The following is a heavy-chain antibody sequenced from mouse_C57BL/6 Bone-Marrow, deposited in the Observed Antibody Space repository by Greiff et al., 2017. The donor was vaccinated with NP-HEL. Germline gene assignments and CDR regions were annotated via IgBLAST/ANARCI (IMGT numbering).Heavy chain of an antibody. D-gene: IGHD2-5*01. J-gene: IGHJ1*03. Sequence: VQRVESGPGLVQPSQSLSITCTVSGFSLTSYGVHWVRQSPGKGLEWLGVIWSGGSTDYNAAFISRLSISKDNSKSQVFFKMNSLQADDTAIYYCARKSNYGYFDVWGTGTTVTVSS. CDR3: ARKSNYGYFDV. CDR2: IWSGGST. CDR1: GFSLTSYG. V-gene: IGHV2-2*01.